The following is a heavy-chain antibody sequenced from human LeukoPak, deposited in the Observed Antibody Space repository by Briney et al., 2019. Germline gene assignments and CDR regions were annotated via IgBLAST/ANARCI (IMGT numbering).Heavy chain of an antibody. CDR3: ARDVGSGGSCLDY. CDR2: IWYDGSNK. V-gene: IGHV3-33*01. CDR1: GFTFSSYG. Sequence: PGRSLRLSCAASGFTFSSYGMHWVRQAPGKGLEWVAVIWYDGSNKYYADSVKGRSTISRDNSKNTLYLQMNSLRAEDTAVYYCARDVGSGGSCLDYWGQGTLVTVSS. D-gene: IGHD2-15*01. J-gene: IGHJ4*02.